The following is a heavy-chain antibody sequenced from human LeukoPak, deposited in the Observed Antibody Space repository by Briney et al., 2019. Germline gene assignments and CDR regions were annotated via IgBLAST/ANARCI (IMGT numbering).Heavy chain of an antibody. CDR1: GGSISSYY. D-gene: IGHD2-15*01. Sequence: PSETLSLTCTVSGGSISSYYWSWIRQPPGKGLEWIGYIYYSGSTNYNPSLKSRVTISVDTSKNQFSLKLSSVTAADTAVYYCAREAHCSGGSCCPGGFDYWGQGTLVTVSS. J-gene: IGHJ4*02. V-gene: IGHV4-59*01. CDR3: AREAHCSGGSCCPGGFDY. CDR2: IYYSGST.